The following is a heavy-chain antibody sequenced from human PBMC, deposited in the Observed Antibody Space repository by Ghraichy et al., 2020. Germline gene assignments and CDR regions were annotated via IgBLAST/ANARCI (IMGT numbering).Heavy chain of an antibody. CDR2: IYYSGGT. CDR1: GVSISGYY. CDR3: ARINYQGQQKTVDY. J-gene: IGHJ4*02. Sequence: SETLSLTCTVSGVSISGYYLSWIRQPPGKGLEWIGYIYYSGGTNYNPSLNSRVTISVATSKNQFSLNLNSVTAADTAVYYCARINYQGQQKTVDYWGQGILVTVSS. D-gene: IGHD6-13*01. V-gene: IGHV4-59*01.